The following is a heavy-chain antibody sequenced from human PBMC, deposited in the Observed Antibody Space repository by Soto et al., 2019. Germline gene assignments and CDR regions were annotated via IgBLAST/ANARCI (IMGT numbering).Heavy chain of an antibody. Sequence: PGGSLRLSCAASGFTVSSNYMSWVRQAPGKGLEWVSVIYSGGSTYYADSVKGRFTISRDNSKNTLYLQMNSLRAEDTAVYYCARDRGSGSYSDYGMDVWGQGTTVTVSS. V-gene: IGHV3-66*01. D-gene: IGHD3-10*01. CDR3: ARDRGSGSYSDYGMDV. J-gene: IGHJ6*02. CDR2: IYSGGST. CDR1: GFTVSSNY.